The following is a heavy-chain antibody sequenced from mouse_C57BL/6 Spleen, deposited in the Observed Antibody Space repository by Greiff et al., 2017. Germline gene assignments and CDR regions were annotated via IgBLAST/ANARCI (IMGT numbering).Heavy chain of an antibody. CDR3: AILYGYYAMDY. CDR1: GYTFTDYY. CDR2: IFPGSGSA. D-gene: IGHD1-1*01. V-gene: IGHV1-75*01. Sequence: VKLMESGPELVKPGASVKISCKASGYTFTDYYINWVQQRPGQGLEWIGWIFPGSGSAYYNEMFKGKATLTVDKSSSTAYMLLISLTSEDSAVYFCAILYGYYAMDYWGQGTSVTVSS. J-gene: IGHJ4*01.